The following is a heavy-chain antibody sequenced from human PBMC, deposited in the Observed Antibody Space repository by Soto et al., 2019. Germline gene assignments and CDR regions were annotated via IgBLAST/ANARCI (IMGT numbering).Heavy chain of an antibody. Sequence: ASVKVSCKASGYTFTGYYMHWVRQAPGQGLELMGWINPNSGGTNYAQKFQGWVTMTRDTSISTAYMELSRLRSDDTAVYYCARGQDIVLVPAAKPYYGMDVWGQGTTVTVSS. V-gene: IGHV1-2*04. CDR3: ARGQDIVLVPAAKPYYGMDV. CDR2: INPNSGGT. D-gene: IGHD2-2*01. CDR1: GYTFTGYY. J-gene: IGHJ6*02.